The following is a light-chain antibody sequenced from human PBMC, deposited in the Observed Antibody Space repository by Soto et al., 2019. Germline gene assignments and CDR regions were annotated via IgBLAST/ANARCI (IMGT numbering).Light chain of an antibody. V-gene: IGLV2-14*01. CDR2: EVS. Sequence: QSALTQPASVSGSPGQSITISCTGTSSDVGGYNYVSWYQQHPGKAPKLMIYEVSNRPSGVSNRFSGSKSGNTASLTISGLQAEDGADFYCSSYTSTSTVVFGGGTKPTVL. CDR1: SSDVGGYNY. J-gene: IGLJ2*01. CDR3: SSYTSTSTVV.